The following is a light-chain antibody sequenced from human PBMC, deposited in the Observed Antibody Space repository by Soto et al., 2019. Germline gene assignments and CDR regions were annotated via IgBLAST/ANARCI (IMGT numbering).Light chain of an antibody. CDR1: QTVASSF. CDR2: DSS. CDR3: QQYSSSPYN. Sequence: ENVLTQSPDTLSLSPGERATLSCRASQTVASSFLAWYQHKPGQAPRLLIYDSSTRASGIPDRFSGSGSGKDFTLNISTLEPEDFAVYYCQQYSSSPYNFGQGTKLEIK. V-gene: IGKV3-20*01. J-gene: IGKJ2*01.